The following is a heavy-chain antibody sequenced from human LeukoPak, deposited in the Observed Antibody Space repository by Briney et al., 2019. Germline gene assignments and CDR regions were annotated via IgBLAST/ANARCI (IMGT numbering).Heavy chain of an antibody. CDR1: GYSFPSYW. D-gene: IGHD3-10*01. V-gene: IGHV5-51*01. Sequence: GESLKISCKGSGYSFPSYWIGWVRQMPGKGLEWMGIIYPGDSDTRYSPSFQGQVTISADKSISTAYLQWSSLKASDTAMYYCARHHYYGSGSIDYYYGMDVWGQGTTVTVSS. CDR3: ARHHYYGSGSIDYYYGMDV. J-gene: IGHJ6*02. CDR2: IYPGDSDT.